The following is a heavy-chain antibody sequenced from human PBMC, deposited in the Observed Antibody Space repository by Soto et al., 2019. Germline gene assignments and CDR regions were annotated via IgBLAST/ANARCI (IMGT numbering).Heavy chain of an antibody. CDR3: ARGAPPLIAAAPDWFDP. CDR2: MNPNSGNT. D-gene: IGHD6-13*01. CDR1: GYTFTSYD. Sequence: ASVKVSCKASGYTFTSYDINWVRQATGQGLEWMGWMNPNSGNTGYAQKFQGRVTMTRNTSISTAYMELSSLGSEDTAGYYCARGAPPLIAAAPDWFDPWGQGTLVTVSS. V-gene: IGHV1-8*01. J-gene: IGHJ5*02.